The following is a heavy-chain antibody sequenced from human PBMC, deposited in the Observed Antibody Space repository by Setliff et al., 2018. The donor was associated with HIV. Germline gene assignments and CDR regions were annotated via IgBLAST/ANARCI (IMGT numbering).Heavy chain of an antibody. D-gene: IGHD1-7*01. CDR2: INHSGST. CDR1: GGSFSDYY. V-gene: IGHV4-34*01. J-gene: IGHJ5*01. CDR3: ARVRLELRQYWFDS. Sequence: SETLSLTCAVYGGSFSDYYWSWIRQPPGKGLEWIGEINHSGSTNYNPSLKRRVTISVDTSKNQFSLKLNSVTAEDTAVYYCARVRLELRQYWFDSWGQGSPVTVSS.